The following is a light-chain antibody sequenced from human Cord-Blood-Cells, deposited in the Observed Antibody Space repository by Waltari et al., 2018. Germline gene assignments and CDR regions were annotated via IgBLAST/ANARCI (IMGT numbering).Light chain of an antibody. CDR3: CSYAGSYTLV. CDR2: DVS. Sequence: QSALTQPRSVSVSPGQSVTISCTGTSSDVGGYNYVSWYQQHPGNAPKLMIYDVSKRPSGVPDRFSGSKSGNTASLTISGLQAEDEADYYCCSYAGSYTLVFGGGTKLTVL. V-gene: IGLV2-11*01. CDR1: SSDVGGYNY. J-gene: IGLJ3*02.